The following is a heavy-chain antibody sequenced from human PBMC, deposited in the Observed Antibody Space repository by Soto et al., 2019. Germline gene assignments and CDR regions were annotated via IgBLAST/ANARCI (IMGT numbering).Heavy chain of an antibody. J-gene: IGHJ4*02. CDR1: GVSFGDSA. CDR2: IRTKTNNYAT. Sequence: QPGGSVRLSCAASGVSFGDSAMHWVRQASGKGLEWVGRIRTKTNNYATAYAESVKGRFTVSSDDSKNTAYLQMNSLKTEDMAVYYCARYGWELLGFYYWCQGTPVTVSA. D-gene: IGHD2-15*01. CDR3: ARYGWELLGFYY. V-gene: IGHV3-73*01.